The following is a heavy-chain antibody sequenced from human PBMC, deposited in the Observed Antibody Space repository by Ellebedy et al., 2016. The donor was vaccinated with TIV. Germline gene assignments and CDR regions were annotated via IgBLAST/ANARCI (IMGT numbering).Heavy chain of an antibody. D-gene: IGHD3-10*01. CDR3: ARGGRITMIRGGAFDY. V-gene: IGHV4-39*07. CDR2: IYYTGST. Sequence: MPGGSLRLSCTVSGDSISSDRYYWGWIRQPPGKGLEWIASIYYTGSTYQNPSLKSRGTVSVDTSKNQFSLKLTSVTAADTAVYYCARGGRITMIRGGAFDYWGQGTLVPVSS. J-gene: IGHJ4*02. CDR1: GDSISSDRYY.